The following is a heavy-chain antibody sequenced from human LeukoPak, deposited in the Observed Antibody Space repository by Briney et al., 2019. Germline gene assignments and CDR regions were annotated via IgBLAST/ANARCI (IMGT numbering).Heavy chain of an antibody. CDR1: GYSFTSYW. J-gene: IGHJ5*02. D-gene: IGHD3-3*01. CDR2: IYPGDSDT. V-gene: IGHV5-51*01. Sequence: GESLKISCKGSGYSFTSYWIGWVRQMPGKGLEWMGIIYPGDSDTRYSPSFQGQVTISVDKSISTAYLQWSSLKASDTAMYYCARRYDFWSGYYSRNWFDPWGQGTLVTVSS. CDR3: ARRYDFWSGYYSRNWFDP.